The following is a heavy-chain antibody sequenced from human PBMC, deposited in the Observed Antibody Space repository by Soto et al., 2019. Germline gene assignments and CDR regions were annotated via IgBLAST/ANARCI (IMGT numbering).Heavy chain of an antibody. Sequence: SETLSLTCTVSGGSISSYYWSWIRQPPGKGLEWIGYIYYSGSTNYNPSLKSRVTISVDTSKNQFSLKLSSVTAAGTAVYYCARRYGGAFDIWGQGTMVTVSS. CDR3: ARRYGGAFDI. V-gene: IGHV4-59*08. CDR2: IYYSGST. D-gene: IGHD3-10*01. CDR1: GGSISSYY. J-gene: IGHJ3*02.